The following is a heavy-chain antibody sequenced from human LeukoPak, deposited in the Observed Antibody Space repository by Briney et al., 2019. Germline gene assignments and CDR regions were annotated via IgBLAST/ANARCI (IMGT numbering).Heavy chain of an antibody. CDR2: IFYSGST. Sequence: SETLSLTCTVSSGSISTSNYYWGWVRQPPGKALEWIGNIFYSGSTYYSPSLKSRVTISLDTSRNQFSLKLSSVTAADTAVYYCAREGSIVATMDAFDIWGQGTMVTVSS. D-gene: IGHD5-12*01. J-gene: IGHJ3*02. CDR1: SGSISTSNYY. CDR3: AREGSIVATMDAFDI. V-gene: IGHV4-39*07.